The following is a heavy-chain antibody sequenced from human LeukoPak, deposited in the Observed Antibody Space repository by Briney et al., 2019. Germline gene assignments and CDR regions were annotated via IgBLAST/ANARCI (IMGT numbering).Heavy chain of an antibody. V-gene: IGHV4-39*01. Sequence: PSETRSLTCTVSGVSISTSTYYWAWIRQPPGKGLEWIGSMFYRGSTYYNPSLKSRVTISVDTSKNQFSLKLSSVTASDTAIFYCARQGGWGGAASLIEYWGQGTLVTVSS. D-gene: IGHD1-26*01. CDR1: GVSISTSTYY. J-gene: IGHJ4*02. CDR3: ARQGGWGGAASLIEY. CDR2: MFYRGST.